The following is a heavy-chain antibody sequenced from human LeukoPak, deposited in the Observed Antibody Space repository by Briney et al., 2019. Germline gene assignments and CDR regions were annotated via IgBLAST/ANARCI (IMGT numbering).Heavy chain of an antibody. J-gene: IGHJ4*02. CDR1: GFTFSSYW. V-gene: IGHV3-7*01. Sequence: PGGSLRLSCAASGFTFSSYWMSWVRQAPGKGLEWVANIKQGGSEKYYVASVKGRFTISRDNTKHSLYLQMNSLSAEKTAVYYCARDSAVRAGYSGDYWGQGTLVTVSS. CDR3: ARDSAVRAGYSGDY. D-gene: IGHD5-12*01. CDR2: IKQGGSEK.